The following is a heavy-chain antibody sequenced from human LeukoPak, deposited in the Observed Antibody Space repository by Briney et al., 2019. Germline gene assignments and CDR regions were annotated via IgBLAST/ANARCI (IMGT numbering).Heavy chain of an antibody. Sequence: PSETLSLTCAVYRGSFSGYYWSWLRQPPAKGLEWTGEINVSVSTNYNPSLKSRVTISVDTSKNQFSLKLSSVTAADTAVYYCARNPARHSYSSSWYAFDIWGKGTMVTVSS. J-gene: IGHJ3*02. V-gene: IGHV4-34*01. CDR1: RGSFSGYY. D-gene: IGHD6-13*01. CDR2: INVSVST. CDR3: ARNPARHSYSSSWYAFDI.